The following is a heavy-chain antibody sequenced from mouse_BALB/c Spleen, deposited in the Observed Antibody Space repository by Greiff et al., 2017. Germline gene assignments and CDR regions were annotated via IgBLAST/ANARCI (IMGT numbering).Heavy chain of an antibody. CDR3: ARNYGHTEGYYFDY. CDR1: GFSLTSYG. J-gene: IGHJ2*01. D-gene: IGHD1-2*01. Sequence: VMLVESGPGLVAPSQSLSITCTVSGFSLTSYGVHWVRQPPGKGLEWLGVIWAGGSTNYNSALMSRLSISKDNSKSQVFLKMNSLQTDDTAMYYCARNYGHTEGYYFDYWGQGTTLTVSS. V-gene: IGHV2-9*02. CDR2: IWAGGST.